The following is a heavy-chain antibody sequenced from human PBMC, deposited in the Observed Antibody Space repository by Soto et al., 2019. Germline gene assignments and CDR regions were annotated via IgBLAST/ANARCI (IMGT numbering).Heavy chain of an antibody. V-gene: IGHV3-74*01. Sequence: PGGSLRLSCAASGFTFSSYWMHWVRQAPGKGLVWVSRINSDGSSTSYADSVRGRFTISRDNAKNTLYLQMNSLRAEDAAVYYCARVDGSSWTLDYWGQGTLVTVSS. CDR3: ARVDGSSWTLDY. D-gene: IGHD6-13*01. J-gene: IGHJ4*02. CDR1: GFTFSSYW. CDR2: INSDGSST.